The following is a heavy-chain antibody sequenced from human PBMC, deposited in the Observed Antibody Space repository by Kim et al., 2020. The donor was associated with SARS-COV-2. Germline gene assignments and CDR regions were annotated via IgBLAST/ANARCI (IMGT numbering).Heavy chain of an antibody. CDR3: ARDRMVAPGYFDY. J-gene: IGHJ4*02. V-gene: IGHV4-30-2*04. Sequence: YNPSLKSRVTISVDTSKNQFSLKLSSVTAPDTAVYYCARDRMVAPGYFDYWGQGTLVTVSS. D-gene: IGHD2-15*01.